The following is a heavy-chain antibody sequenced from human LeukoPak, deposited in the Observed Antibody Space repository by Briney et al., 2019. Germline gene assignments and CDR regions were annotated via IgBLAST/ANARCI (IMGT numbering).Heavy chain of an antibody. V-gene: IGHV1-69*06. CDR2: IIPIFGTA. CDR3: ARVGIGNKGLFAY. J-gene: IGHJ4*02. Sequence: ASVKVSCKASGGTFSSYAISWVRQAPGQGLEWMGGIIPIFGTANYAQKFQGRVTITADKSTSTAYMELSSLRSEDTAVYYCARVGIGNKGLFAYWGQGTLVTVFS. D-gene: IGHD2-15*01. CDR1: GGTFSSYA.